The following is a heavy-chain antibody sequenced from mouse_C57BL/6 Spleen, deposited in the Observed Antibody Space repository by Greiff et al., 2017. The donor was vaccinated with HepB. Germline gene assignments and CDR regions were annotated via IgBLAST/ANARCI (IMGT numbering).Heavy chain of an antibody. V-gene: IGHV1-64*01. J-gene: IGHJ2*01. CDR3: AREEDYPLDY. Sequence: QVHVKQPGAELVKPGASVKLSCKASGYTFTSYWMHWVKQRPGQGLEWIGMIHPNSGSTNYNEKFKSKATLTVDKSSSTAYMQLSSLTSEDSAVYYCAREEDYPLDYWGQGTTLTVSS. D-gene: IGHD2-4*01. CDR1: GYTFTSYW. CDR2: IHPNSGST.